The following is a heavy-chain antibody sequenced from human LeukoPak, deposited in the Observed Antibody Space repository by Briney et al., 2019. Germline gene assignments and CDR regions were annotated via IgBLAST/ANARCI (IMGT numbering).Heavy chain of an antibody. CDR2: ISSSGSTI. CDR1: GFTFSDYY. D-gene: IGHD6-13*01. CDR3: ASESYSSSWPRGGNWFDP. V-gene: IGHV3-11*04. Sequence: GGSLRLSSAASGFTFSDYYMSWIRQAPGKGLEWVSYISSSGSTIYYAYSVKGRFTISRDNAKNSLYLKMNSLRAEDTAVYYCASESYSSSWPRGGNWFDPWGQGTLVTVSS. J-gene: IGHJ5*02.